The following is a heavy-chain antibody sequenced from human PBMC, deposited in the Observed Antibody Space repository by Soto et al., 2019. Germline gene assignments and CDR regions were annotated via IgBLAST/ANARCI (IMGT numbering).Heavy chain of an antibody. V-gene: IGHV1-69*13. CDR3: ATGEGYCSSTSCYRAAYYYYYGMDV. CDR1: GGTFSSYA. J-gene: IGHJ6*02. D-gene: IGHD2-2*02. CDR2: IIPIFGTA. Sequence: ASVKVSCKASGGTFSSYAISWVRQAPGQGLEWMGGIIPIFGTANYAQKFQGRVTITADESTSTAYMELSSLRSEDTAVYYCATGEGYCSSTSCYRAAYYYYYGMDVWGQGTTVTVSS.